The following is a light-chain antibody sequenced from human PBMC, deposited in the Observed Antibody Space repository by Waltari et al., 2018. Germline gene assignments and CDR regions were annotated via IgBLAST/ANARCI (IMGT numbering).Light chain of an antibody. CDR1: QSVSSN. CDR3: QQFNNWSWT. CDR2: GAS. Sequence: EIVMTQSPATLSVSPGERATLSCRASQSVSSNLAWYQQKPGQPPRLLIYGASSRATGITARFSGSGSGTEFTLTISSLQSEDFAVYYCQQFNNWSWTFGQGTKVEIK. J-gene: IGKJ1*01. V-gene: IGKV3-15*01.